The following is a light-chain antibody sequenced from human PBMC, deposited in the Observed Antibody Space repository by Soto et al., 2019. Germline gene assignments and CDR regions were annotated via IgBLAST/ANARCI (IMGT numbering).Light chain of an antibody. V-gene: IGLV4-69*01. J-gene: IGLJ2*01. CDR1: SGYSNYA. CDR2: VNSDGSH. CDR3: QARDTGIHVV. Sequence: QSVLTQSPSASASLGASVKLTCTLSSGYSNYAIAWHQQQPEKGPRYLMKVNSDGSHDRGDGLPDRFSGSSSGAERYLTISSLLSEDEADYFCQARDTGIHVVFGGGTKLTVL.